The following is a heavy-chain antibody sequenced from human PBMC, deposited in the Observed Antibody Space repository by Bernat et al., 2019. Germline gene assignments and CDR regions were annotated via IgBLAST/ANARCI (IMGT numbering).Heavy chain of an antibody. CDR3: TRRYCSAGNCYSDY. CDR2: IRSKVDNYAT. CDR1: GFTFSSYS. D-gene: IGHD2-15*01. Sequence: EVQLEESGGGLVQPGGSLRLSCAASGFTFSSYSLNWVRQAPGKGLGWVGRIRSKVDNYATTYAVSVKGRFTISRDDSKNTAYLQMNSLKTEDTAVYYCTRRYCSAGNCYSDYWGQGTLVTVSS. J-gene: IGHJ4*02. V-gene: IGHV3-73*01.